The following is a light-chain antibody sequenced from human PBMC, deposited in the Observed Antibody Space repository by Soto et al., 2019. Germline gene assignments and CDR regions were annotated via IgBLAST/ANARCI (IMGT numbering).Light chain of an antibody. Sequence: EIVMTQSPATLSVSLGDRATLSCRASQSVSSNLAWYQQIPGQAPRLLIYNTSNRATGIPARFSGSGSGTDFTLTISSLEPEDFAVYYCQQRGDWPPTFGGGTKV. J-gene: IGKJ4*01. CDR1: QSVSSN. V-gene: IGKV3-11*01. CDR3: QQRGDWPPT. CDR2: NTS.